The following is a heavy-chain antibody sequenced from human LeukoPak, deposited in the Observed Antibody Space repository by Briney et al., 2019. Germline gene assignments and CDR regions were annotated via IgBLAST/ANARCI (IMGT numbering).Heavy chain of an antibody. J-gene: IGHJ4*02. CDR1: GFTFSSYA. D-gene: IGHD2-15*01. CDR3: ARARGYAESGGYPVFDH. CDR2: ISYDGSNK. Sequence: GGSLRLSCAASGFTFSSYAMHWVRQAPGKGLEWVAVISYDGSNKYYADSVKGRFTISRDNSKNTLYLQMNSLRAEDTAVYYCARARGYAESGGYPVFDHWGQGVLVTVSS. V-gene: IGHV3-30-3*01.